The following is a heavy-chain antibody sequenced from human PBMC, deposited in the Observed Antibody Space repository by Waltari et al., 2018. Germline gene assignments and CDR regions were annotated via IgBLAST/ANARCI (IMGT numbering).Heavy chain of an antibody. J-gene: IGHJ4*02. CDR2: IWYDGSNK. CDR1: GFTCSSYG. Sequence: QVQLVESGGGVVQPGRSLRLSCAASGFTCSSYGMHWVGQAPGKGLEWVAVIWYDGSNKYYADSVKGRFTISRDNSKNTLYLQMNSLRAEDTAVYYCAKESEQLDYFDYWGRGTLVTVSS. D-gene: IGHD6-6*01. CDR3: AKESEQLDYFDY. V-gene: IGHV3-33*06.